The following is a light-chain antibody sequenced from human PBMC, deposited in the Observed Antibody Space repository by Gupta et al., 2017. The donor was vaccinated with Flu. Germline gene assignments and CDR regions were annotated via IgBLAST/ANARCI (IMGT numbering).Light chain of an antibody. Sequence: QSALTQPASVSGSPGQSITISCTGTSSHVGGYNYVSWYQQHPGKPIILMFYEVSNRPSGVSNRFSGSKSGTTASLTISGLKDEDEADYYCSSYTSSSTSVFGGGTKLTVL. CDR1: SSHVGGYNY. J-gene: IGLJ2*01. V-gene: IGLV2-14*01. CDR3: SSYTSSSTSV. CDR2: EVS.